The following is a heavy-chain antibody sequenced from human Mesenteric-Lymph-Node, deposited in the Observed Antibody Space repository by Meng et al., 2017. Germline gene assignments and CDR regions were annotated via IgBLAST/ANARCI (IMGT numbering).Heavy chain of an antibody. D-gene: IGHD1-26*01. CDR3: AREVGHFDI. J-gene: IGHJ3*02. Sequence: EGHLVESGGGLFKPGGSLRLSCVGSEFSFSSYSINWVRQAPGKGLEWVSSISRSSDYIYYADSMKGRFTISRDNAKNSVSLQMNSLRAEDTAVYYCAREVGHFDIWGQGTMVTVSS. CDR2: ISRSSDYI. CDR1: EFSFSSYS. V-gene: IGHV3-21*01.